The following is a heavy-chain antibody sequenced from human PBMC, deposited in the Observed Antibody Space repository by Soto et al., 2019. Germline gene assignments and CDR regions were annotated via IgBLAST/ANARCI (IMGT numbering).Heavy chain of an antibody. CDR1: GFTFNNYA. CDR3: ARYRGNWGFDY. J-gene: IGHJ4*02. D-gene: IGHD7-27*01. V-gene: IGHV3-23*01. Sequence: EVQLLESGGGLVQPGGSLRLSCTASGFTFNNYAMNWVRQAPGKGPECVSAISSSGGGIYYTDSVRGRFTISRDDSKNTPFLQMNSLRADDTGVYYCARYRGNWGFDYWGQGTLVTVSS. CDR2: ISSSGGGI.